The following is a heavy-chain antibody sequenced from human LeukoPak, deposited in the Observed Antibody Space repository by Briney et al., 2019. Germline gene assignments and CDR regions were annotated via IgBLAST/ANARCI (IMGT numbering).Heavy chain of an antibody. D-gene: IGHD1-26*01. Sequence: GSLRLSCAASGFTFSSYAMSWVRQAPGKGLEWIGEIYHSGSTNYNPSLKSRVTISVDKSKNQFSLKLSSVTAADTAVYYCARSGAKGGLDYWGQGTLVTVSS. CDR3: ARSGAKGGLDY. CDR2: IYHSGST. CDR1: GFTFSSYAM. V-gene: IGHV4-4*02. J-gene: IGHJ4*02.